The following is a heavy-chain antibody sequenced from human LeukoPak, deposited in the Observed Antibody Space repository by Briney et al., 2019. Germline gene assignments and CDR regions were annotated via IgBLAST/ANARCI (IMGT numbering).Heavy chain of an antibody. CDR1: GFTFSNAW. Sequence: GGSLRLSCAASGFTFSNAWMSWVHQAPGKGLEWVGRIKSKTDGGTTDYAAPVKGRFTISRDDSKNTLYLQMNSLKTEDTAVYYCTTVMDYSNYRPLDYWGQGTLVTVSS. J-gene: IGHJ4*02. V-gene: IGHV3-15*01. CDR2: IKSKTDGGTT. D-gene: IGHD4-11*01. CDR3: TTVMDYSNYRPLDY.